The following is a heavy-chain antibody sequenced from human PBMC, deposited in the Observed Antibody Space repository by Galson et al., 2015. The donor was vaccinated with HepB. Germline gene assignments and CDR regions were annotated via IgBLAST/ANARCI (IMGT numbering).Heavy chain of an antibody. J-gene: IGHJ4*02. CDR2: IKSKTDGGTT. CDR3: MAAAASEYFDY. V-gene: IGHV3-15*07. CDR1: GFTCSNVW. Sequence: SLRLSCAASGFTCSNVWMNWVRQTPGKGLEWVGRIKSKTDGGTTDYAVPMKGGFTISRDDSKNTLYLQMNSLKTEDTAVYYCMAAAASEYFDYWGQGTLVTVSS. D-gene: IGHD6-13*01.